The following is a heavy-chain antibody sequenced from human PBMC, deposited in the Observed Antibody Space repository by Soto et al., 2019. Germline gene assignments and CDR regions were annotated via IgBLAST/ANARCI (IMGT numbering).Heavy chain of an antibody. D-gene: IGHD2-2*01. CDR1: GGSISSGGYY. CDR2: IYHSGTT. CDR3: ARVIGNQLVGWFDP. Sequence: PSETLSLTCTVSGGSISSGGYYWSWIRQHPGKGLEWIGYIYHSGTTYYNPSLKSRVTISVDTSKNQFSLKLTSVTAADTAVYYCARVIGNQLVGWFDPWGQGTLVTVSS. V-gene: IGHV4-31*03. J-gene: IGHJ5*02.